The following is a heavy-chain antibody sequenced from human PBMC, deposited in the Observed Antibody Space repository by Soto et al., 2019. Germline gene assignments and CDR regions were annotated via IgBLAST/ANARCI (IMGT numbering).Heavy chain of an antibody. CDR1: GYTFTSYG. V-gene: IGHV1-18*01. Sequence: ASVKVSCKASGYTFTSYGISWVRQAPGQGLEWMGWISAYNGNTNYAQKLQGRVTMTTDTSMSTAYMELRSLRSDDTAVYYCARDRGTKYYDFWSGYLHYYGMDVWGQGTTVTVSS. CDR3: ARDRGTKYYDFWSGYLHYYGMDV. CDR2: ISAYNGNT. D-gene: IGHD3-3*01. J-gene: IGHJ6*02.